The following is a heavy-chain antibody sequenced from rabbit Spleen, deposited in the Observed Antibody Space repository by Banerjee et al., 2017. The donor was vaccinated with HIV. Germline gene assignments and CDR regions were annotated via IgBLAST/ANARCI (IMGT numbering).Heavy chain of an antibody. V-gene: IGHV1S45*01. D-gene: IGHD8-1*01. CDR3: ARDSGTSFSSYGMDL. J-gene: IGHJ6*01. Sequence: QEHLVESGGGLVQPGGSLTLSCKASRFDFNSGGVSWVRQAPGKGLEWIACIGAGVSYTTYYATWAKGRFTISKTSSTTVTLQMTSLTVADTATYFCARDSGTSFSSYGMDLWGPGTLVTVS. CDR1: RFDFNSGG. CDR2: IGAGVSYTT.